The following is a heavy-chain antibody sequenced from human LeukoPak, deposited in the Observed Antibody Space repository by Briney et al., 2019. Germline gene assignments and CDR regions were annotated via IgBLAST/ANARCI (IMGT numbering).Heavy chain of an antibody. V-gene: IGHV1-2*06. D-gene: IGHD2-15*01. Sequence: ASVKVSCKTSGYTFTGWFIHWARQAPGQGPEWMGRIDPNTGATEYAQKFQGRVTMTRDRSISTAYLEMSRLNSDDTAVYYCATGGFCSGGSCYPRADFWGQGTLVTVSS. CDR1: GYTFTGWF. CDR3: ATGGFCSGGSCYPRADF. J-gene: IGHJ4*02. CDR2: IDPNTGAT.